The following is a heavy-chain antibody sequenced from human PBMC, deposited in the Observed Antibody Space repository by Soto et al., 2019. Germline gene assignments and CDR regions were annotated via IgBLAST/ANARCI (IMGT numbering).Heavy chain of an antibody. CDR2: ISAYNGNT. J-gene: IGHJ6*02. Sequence: QVQLVQSGAEVKKPGASVKVSCKASGYTFTSYGISWVRQAPGQGLEWMGWISAYNGNTNYAQKLQGRVTMTTDTATSTAYMDLRSLRSDDTAVYYCAREQYYGSGSWYGMDVWGQGTTVTVSS. V-gene: IGHV1-18*01. CDR1: GYTFTSYG. CDR3: AREQYYGSGSWYGMDV. D-gene: IGHD3-10*01.